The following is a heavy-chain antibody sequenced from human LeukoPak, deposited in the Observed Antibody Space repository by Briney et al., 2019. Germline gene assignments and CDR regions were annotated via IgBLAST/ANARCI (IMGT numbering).Heavy chain of an antibody. CDR3: ARHMGIAAPFDY. V-gene: IGHV1-69*05. Sequence: SVKVSYKASGGTFSSYAISWVRQAPGQGLEWMGGIIPIFGTANYAQKFQGRVTITTDESTSTAYMELSSLRSEDTAVYYCARHMGIAAPFDYWGQGTLVTVSS. CDR1: GGTFSSYA. CDR2: IIPIFGTA. D-gene: IGHD6-13*01. J-gene: IGHJ4*02.